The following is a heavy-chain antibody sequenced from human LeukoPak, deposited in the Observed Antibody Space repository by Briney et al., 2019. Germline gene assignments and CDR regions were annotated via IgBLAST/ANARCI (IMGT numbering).Heavy chain of an antibody. CDR2: INHSGST. Sequence: SETLSLTCAVYGGSFSGYYWSWIRQPPGKGLEWIGEINHSGSTNYNPSLKSRVTISVDTSKNQFSLKLSSVTAADTAVYYCARDLLSSGYYWDYYYYGMDVWGQGTTVTVSS. D-gene: IGHD3-22*01. CDR3: ARDLLSSGYYWDYYYYGMDV. J-gene: IGHJ6*02. CDR1: GGSFSGYY. V-gene: IGHV4-34*01.